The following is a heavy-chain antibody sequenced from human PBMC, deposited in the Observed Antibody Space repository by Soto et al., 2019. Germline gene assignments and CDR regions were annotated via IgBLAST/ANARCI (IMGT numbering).Heavy chain of an antibody. V-gene: IGHV3-48*03. D-gene: IGHD5-12*01. CDR2: ISSSGSTI. Sequence: EVQLVESGGGLVQPGGSLRLSFAASGFTFSSYEMNWVRQAPGKGLEWVSYISSSGSTIYYADSVKGRFTISRDNAKNSLYLQMNSLRAEDTAVYYCARDHIVATLNLEGHYYYYYGMDVWGQGTTVTVSS. CDR3: ARDHIVATLNLEGHYYYYYGMDV. CDR1: GFTFSSYE. J-gene: IGHJ6*02.